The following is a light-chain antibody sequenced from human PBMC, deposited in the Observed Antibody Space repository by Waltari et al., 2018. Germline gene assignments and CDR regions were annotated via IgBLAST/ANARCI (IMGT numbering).Light chain of an antibody. Sequence: EMVMTQSPATLSVSPGERATLSCRASQGVSSDLAWYQQKSGQAPRLLIYAASNRATGIPARFNGGGSGTEFTLTISSLQSGDSAVYYCQQYNNWPLTFGQGTKVEIK. J-gene: IGKJ1*01. CDR3: QQYNNWPLT. CDR1: QGVSSD. V-gene: IGKV3-15*01. CDR2: AAS.